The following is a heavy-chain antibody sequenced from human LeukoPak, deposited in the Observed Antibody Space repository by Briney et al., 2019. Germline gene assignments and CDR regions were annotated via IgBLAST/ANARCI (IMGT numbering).Heavy chain of an antibody. J-gene: IGHJ3*02. CDR1: GFTFSTYT. CDR3: AREEDYFDSSGYYLSAFDI. D-gene: IGHD3-22*01. Sequence: GGSLRLSCAASGFTFSTYTMNWVRQAPGKGLEWVSSISSRSGYIYYADSVKGRFTISRDNAKNSLYLQMNSLRAEDTTVYYCAREEDYFDSSGYYLSAFDIWGQGTMVTVSS. CDR2: ISSRSGYI. V-gene: IGHV3-21*01.